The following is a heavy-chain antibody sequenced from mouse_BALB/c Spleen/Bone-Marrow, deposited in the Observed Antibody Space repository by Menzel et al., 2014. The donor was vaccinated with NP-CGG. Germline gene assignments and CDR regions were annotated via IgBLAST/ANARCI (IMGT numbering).Heavy chain of an antibody. J-gene: IGHJ3*01. Sequence: QVQLQQSGAELVKPGASVKLSCKASGYTFTSYYMYWVKQRPGQGLEWIGEINHSNGYTNFNEKFKSKATLTVDKSSSTAYMQLSSLTSDDSAVYYCTREGAYWGQGTLVTVSA. V-gene: IGHV1S81*02. CDR1: GYTFTSYY. CDR3: TREGAY. CDR2: INHSNGYT.